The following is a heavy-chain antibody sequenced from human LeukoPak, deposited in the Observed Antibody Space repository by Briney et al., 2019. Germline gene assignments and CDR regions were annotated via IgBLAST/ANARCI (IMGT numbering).Heavy chain of an antibody. CDR2: ISSDGSIS. CDR3: AKDRAYDGSG. V-gene: IGHV3-30*18. Sequence: GRSLRLSCAASGFMFSNSGMHWVRQAPGKGLEWVAVISSDGSISLYADSVKGRFPISRDNSKNTLYMQMNSLRAQDTALYHCAKDRAYDGSGWGQGTLVTVSS. J-gene: IGHJ4*02. D-gene: IGHD3-22*01. CDR1: GFMFSNSG.